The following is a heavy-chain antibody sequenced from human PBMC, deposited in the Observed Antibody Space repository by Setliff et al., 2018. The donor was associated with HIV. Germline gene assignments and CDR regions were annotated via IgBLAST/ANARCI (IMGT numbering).Heavy chain of an antibody. D-gene: IGHD3-10*01. CDR2: VCTSGDT. V-gene: IGHV4-4*07. CDR3: ARERVVRGVVDPGTSQIFDN. Sequence: SETLSLTCTVSGGSIKSYSWSWIRQPAGKGLEWIGRVCTSGDTNHNPSLQSRVAMSVDTSKNQFSLNLNSVTAADTALYYCARERVVRGVVDPGTSQIFDNWGQGILVTVSS. CDR1: GGSIKSYS. J-gene: IGHJ4*02.